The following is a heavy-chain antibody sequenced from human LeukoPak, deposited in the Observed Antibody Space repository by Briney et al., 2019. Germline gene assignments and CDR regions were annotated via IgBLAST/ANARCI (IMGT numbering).Heavy chain of an antibody. CDR2: IYYSGST. J-gene: IGHJ6*03. V-gene: IGHV4-31*03. Sequence: SETLSLTCTVSGGSISSGGYYWSWIRQHPGKGLEWIGYIYYSGSTYYNPSLKSRVTISVDTSKNQFSLKLSSVTAADTAVYYCARDPLPTGDYMDVWGKGTTVTVSS. D-gene: IGHD2-15*01. CDR1: GGSISSGGYY. CDR3: ARDPLPTGDYMDV.